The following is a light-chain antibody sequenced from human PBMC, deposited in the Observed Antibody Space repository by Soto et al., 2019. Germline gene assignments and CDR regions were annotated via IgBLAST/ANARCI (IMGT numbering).Light chain of an antibody. CDR3: QQTYTTPEIT. CDR2: DAS. J-gene: IGKJ5*01. Sequence: EIVLTQSPATLSVSPGERVTLSCRASQSVSDNLAWYQQKPGQAPRLLIYDASNRATGIPARFSGSGSGTDFTLTISSLQPEDFAIYYCQQTYTTPEITFGQGTRLEIK. V-gene: IGKV3D-15*01. CDR1: QSVSDN.